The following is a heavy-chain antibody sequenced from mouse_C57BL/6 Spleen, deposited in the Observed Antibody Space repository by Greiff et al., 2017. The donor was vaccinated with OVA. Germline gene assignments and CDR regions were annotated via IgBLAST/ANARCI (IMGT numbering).Heavy chain of an antibody. CDR3: ARDSLTYYFDY. V-gene: IGHV5-4*03. D-gene: IGHD2-12*01. CDR1: GFTFSSYA. J-gene: IGHJ2*01. Sequence: EVKVVESGGGLVKPGGSLKLSCAASGFTFSSYAMSWVRQTPEKRLEWVATISDGGSYTYYPDNVKGRFTISRDNAKNNLYLQMSHLKSEDTAMYYCARDSLTYYFDYWSQGTTRTVSS. CDR2: ISDGGSYT.